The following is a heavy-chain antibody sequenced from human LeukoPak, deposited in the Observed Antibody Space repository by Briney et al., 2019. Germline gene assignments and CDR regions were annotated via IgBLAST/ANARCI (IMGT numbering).Heavy chain of an antibody. CDR2: IYFSGNT. D-gene: IGHD5-18*01. Sequence: SETLSLTCTVSGGSISSSSYYWSWIRQPPGKGLEWIGCIYFSGNTNYNPSLKSRVAISVDTAKNQFSLNLTSVTAADSAVYYCARDRAGRGHSYDWDYYGIDVWGQGTTVTVSS. J-gene: IGHJ6*02. CDR3: ARDRAGRGHSYDWDYYGIDV. CDR1: GGSISSSSYY. V-gene: IGHV4-61*01.